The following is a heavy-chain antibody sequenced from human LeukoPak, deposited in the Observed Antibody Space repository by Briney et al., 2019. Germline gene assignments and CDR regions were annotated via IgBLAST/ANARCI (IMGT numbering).Heavy chain of an antibody. CDR3: ARDSVYVYDSWSGYPTNWFDP. D-gene: IGHD3-3*01. CDR2: IYTSGST. CDR1: GGSISSGSYY. Sequence: SQTLSLTCTVSGGSISSGSYYWSWIRQPAGKGLEWIGRIYTSGSTNYNPSLKSRVTISVDTSKNQFSLKLSSVTAADTAVYYCARDSVYVYDSWSGYPTNWFDPWGQGTLVTVSS. V-gene: IGHV4-61*02. J-gene: IGHJ5*02.